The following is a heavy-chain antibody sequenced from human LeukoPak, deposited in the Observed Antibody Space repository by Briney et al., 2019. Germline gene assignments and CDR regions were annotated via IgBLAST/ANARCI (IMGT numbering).Heavy chain of an antibody. D-gene: IGHD3-22*01. Sequence: GGSLRLSCAASGFTFSIYAMHWVRQAPGKGLEWVAVISYDGSNKYYADSVKGRFTISRDNSKNTLYLQMNSLRAEDTAVYYCAREDDRGYFDYWGQGTLVTVSS. CDR3: AREDDRGYFDY. CDR1: GFTFSIYA. CDR2: ISYDGSNK. J-gene: IGHJ4*02. V-gene: IGHV3-30-3*01.